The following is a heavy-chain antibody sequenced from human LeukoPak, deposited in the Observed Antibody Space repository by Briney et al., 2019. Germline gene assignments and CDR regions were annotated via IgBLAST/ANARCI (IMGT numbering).Heavy chain of an antibody. D-gene: IGHD1-26*01. Sequence: PGGSLRLSCAASGLTFSSYAVSWVRQAPGKGLDWVSGISGSGAGTYYADSVKGRFTISRDNSKNTLYLQMNSLSAEDTAVYYCATRMVGATTYFNYWGQGTLVTVSS. J-gene: IGHJ4*02. CDR1: GLTFSSYA. CDR2: ISGSGAGT. V-gene: IGHV3-23*01. CDR3: ATRMVGATTYFNY.